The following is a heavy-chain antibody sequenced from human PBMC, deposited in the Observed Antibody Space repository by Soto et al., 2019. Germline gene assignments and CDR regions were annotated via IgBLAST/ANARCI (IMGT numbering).Heavy chain of an antibody. Sequence: QITLKESGPTLVKPTQTLTLTCTFSGFSLSTSGAGVGWIRQPPVKDLEWLALIYWDDDKRYSPSLKSRLTITKDTSKNQVVLTMTNMDPVDTATYYCAHRLDTAMVTRGYFDLWGRGTLVTVSS. CDR3: AHRLDTAMVTRGYFDL. D-gene: IGHD5-18*01. V-gene: IGHV2-5*02. CDR2: IYWDDDK. CDR1: GFSLSTSGAG. J-gene: IGHJ2*01.